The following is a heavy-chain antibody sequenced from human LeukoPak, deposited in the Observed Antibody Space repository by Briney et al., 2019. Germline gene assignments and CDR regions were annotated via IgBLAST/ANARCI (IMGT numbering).Heavy chain of an antibody. CDR2: IIPIFGTA. CDR1: GGTFSSYA. V-gene: IGHV1-69*13. J-gene: IGHJ4*02. Sequence: SVKVSCKASGGTFSSYAISWVRQAPGQGLEWMGGIIPIFGTANYAQKFQGRVTITADESTSTAYMELSSLRSEDTAVYYCARSRLEMATITCFDYWGQGTLVTVSS. D-gene: IGHD5-24*01. CDR3: ARSRLEMATITCFDY.